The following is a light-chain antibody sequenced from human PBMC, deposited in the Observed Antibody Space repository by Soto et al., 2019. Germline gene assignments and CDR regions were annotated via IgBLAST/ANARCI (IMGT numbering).Light chain of an antibody. J-gene: IGKJ4*02. CDR3: QQSYSNPLT. V-gene: IGKV1-39*01. Sequence: DIQMTQSPSSLSASVGDRVTITCRASQSISSYVIWYQHKPGEAPKLLIYGASSLYSGVPSRFSGSGSGTEFTLTNNSLQPEDCATYYCQQSYSNPLTFGGGTKVEIK. CDR1: QSISSY. CDR2: GAS.